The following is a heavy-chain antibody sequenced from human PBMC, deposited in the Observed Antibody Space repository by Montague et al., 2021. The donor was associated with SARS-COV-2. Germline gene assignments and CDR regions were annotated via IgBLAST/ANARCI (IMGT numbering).Heavy chain of an antibody. Sequence: SLRLSCAASGFTFSDYFMSWIRQAPGKGLEWVSYISSTSSYTNYADSVKGRFTISRDNGKNSLYLQMNSLRVEDTAVYYCTRDYRSIVGDGLDIWGQGTKVTVSS. CDR2: ISSTSSYT. CDR1: GFTFSDYF. J-gene: IGHJ3*02. D-gene: IGHD3-16*02. CDR3: TRDYRSIVGDGLDI. V-gene: IGHV3-11*06.